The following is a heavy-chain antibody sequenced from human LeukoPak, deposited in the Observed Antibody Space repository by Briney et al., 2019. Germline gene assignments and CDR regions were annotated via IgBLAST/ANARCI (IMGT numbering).Heavy chain of an antibody. CDR2: IFYSGST. CDR3: ARDWDGDYPDY. D-gene: IGHD4-17*01. CDR1: SGSISTSNYY. J-gene: IGHJ4*02. Sequence: PSETLSLTCTVSSGSISTSNYYWGWVRQPPGKALEWIGNIFYSGSTYYSPSLKSRVTISLDTSRNQFSLKLNSVTAADTAVYYCARDWDGDYPDYWGQGTLVTVSS. V-gene: IGHV4-39*07.